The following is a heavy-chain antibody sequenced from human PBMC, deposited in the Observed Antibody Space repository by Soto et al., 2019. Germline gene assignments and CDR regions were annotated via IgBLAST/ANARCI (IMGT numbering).Heavy chain of an antibody. CDR3: ARRYGSAIDY. D-gene: IGHD1-26*01. V-gene: IGHV4-59*08. CDR1: GGTISSWY. J-gene: IGHJ4*02. CDR2: FYYSGST. Sequence: SETLSLTCTVSGGTISSWYWSWIRQPPGKGLEWIGYFYYSGSTNCNPSLKSRVTISVDTPKNQFYLKLSSVTAADTAVYYCARRYGSAIDYWGQGTLVTVSS.